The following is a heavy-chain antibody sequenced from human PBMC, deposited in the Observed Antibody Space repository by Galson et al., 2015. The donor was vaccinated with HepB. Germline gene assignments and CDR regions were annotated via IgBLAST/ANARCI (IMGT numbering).Heavy chain of an antibody. J-gene: IGHJ2*01. CDR3: ARALRPGAVAAVWYFDL. CDR2: IWYDGSNK. CDR1: GFTFSSYG. D-gene: IGHD6-19*01. V-gene: IGHV3-33*01. Sequence: SLRLSCAASGFTFSSYGMHWVRQAPGKGLEWVAVIWYDGSNKYYADSVKGRFTISRDNSKNTLYLQMNSLRAEDTAVYYCARALRPGAVAAVWYFDLWGRGTLVTVSS.